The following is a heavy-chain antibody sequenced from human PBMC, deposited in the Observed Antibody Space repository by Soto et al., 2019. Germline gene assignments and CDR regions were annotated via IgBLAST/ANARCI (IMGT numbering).Heavy chain of an antibody. Sequence: GGSLRLSCAASGFTFSSYGMHWVRQAPGKGLEWVAVRWYDGSNKYYADSVKSRFTISRENSKNTLYLQMNSLSAEDTAVYYCARDTMIVGATVYCYYYGMDVWGQGTTVTVSS. D-gene: IGHD1-26*01. CDR1: GFTFSSYG. CDR2: RWYDGSNK. CDR3: ARDTMIVGATVYCYYYGMDV. V-gene: IGHV3-33*01. J-gene: IGHJ6*02.